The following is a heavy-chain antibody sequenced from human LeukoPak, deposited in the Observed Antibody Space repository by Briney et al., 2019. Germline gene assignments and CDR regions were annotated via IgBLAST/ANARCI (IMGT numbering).Heavy chain of an antibody. Sequence: GESLRLSCAASGFTFSNAWMSWVRQAPGKGLEWVGRIKSKTDGGTTDYAAPVKGRFTISRDDSKNTLCLQMNSLKTEDTAVYYCTTAGNAKRLDYWGQGTLVTVSS. D-gene: IGHD1-1*01. CDR2: IKSKTDGGTT. CDR3: TTAGNAKRLDY. CDR1: GFTFSNAW. V-gene: IGHV3-15*01. J-gene: IGHJ4*02.